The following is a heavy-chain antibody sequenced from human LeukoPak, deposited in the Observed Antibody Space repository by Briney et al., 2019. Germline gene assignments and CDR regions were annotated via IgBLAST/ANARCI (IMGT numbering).Heavy chain of an antibody. Sequence: SETLSLTCTVSGGSISSYYLSWIRQPPGKGLESIGYIYYSGSTNYNPSLKSRVTISVDTSKNQFSLKLSSVTAADTAVYYCARGDPVGIAAAPRAIDIWGQGTMVTVSS. CDR1: GGSISSYY. CDR3: ARGDPVGIAAAPRAIDI. CDR2: IYYSGST. D-gene: IGHD6-13*01. J-gene: IGHJ3*02. V-gene: IGHV4-59*01.